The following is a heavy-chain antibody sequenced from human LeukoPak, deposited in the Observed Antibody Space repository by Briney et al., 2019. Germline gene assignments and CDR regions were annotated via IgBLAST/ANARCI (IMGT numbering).Heavy chain of an antibody. Sequence: PGGSLRLSCEASGFTFATYWMHWVRQAAGKGLVWVARINTDGYVTTYAESVRGRFTVSRDNAENMLYLQMNDLRPEDTAVYYCIRETHVGLHLEFWGQGTLATVAS. J-gene: IGHJ4*02. CDR3: IRETHVGLHLEF. CDR2: INTDGYVT. CDR1: GFTFATYW. D-gene: IGHD3-10*01. V-gene: IGHV3-74*03.